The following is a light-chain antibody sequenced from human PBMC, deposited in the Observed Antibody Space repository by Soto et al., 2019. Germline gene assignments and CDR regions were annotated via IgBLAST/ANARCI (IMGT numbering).Light chain of an antibody. J-gene: IGKJ1*01. Sequence: EIVLTQSPGTLSLSPGERATLSCRASQSVSSSYLAWYQQKPGQAPRLLIYGASSRATGIPDRFSGSGSGTDFTLTISRLEPEDFAVYYCHQYAGSPRTFGQGTKVEI. CDR1: QSVSSSY. CDR2: GAS. CDR3: HQYAGSPRT. V-gene: IGKV3-20*01.